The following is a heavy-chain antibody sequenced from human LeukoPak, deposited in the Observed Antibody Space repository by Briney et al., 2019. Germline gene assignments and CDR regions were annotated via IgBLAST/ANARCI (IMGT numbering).Heavy chain of an antibody. CDR3: AREYTLYRSGWFLDY. CDR2: IDYSGST. D-gene: IGHD6-19*01. CDR1: GDSSSSSIYY. J-gene: IGHJ4*02. V-gene: IGHV4-39*07. Sequence: SETLSLTCAVSGDSSSSSIYYWGWIRQPPGKGLEWIGSIDYSGSTYYNPSLKSRATISIDTSKNQFSLKLGSVTAADTAVYYCAREYTLYRSGWFLDYWGQGTVVTVSS.